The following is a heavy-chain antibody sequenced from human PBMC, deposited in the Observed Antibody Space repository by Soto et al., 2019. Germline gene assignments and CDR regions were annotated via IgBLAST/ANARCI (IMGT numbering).Heavy chain of an antibody. V-gene: IGHV3-23*01. J-gene: IGHJ5*02. CDR1: GFTFSSYA. Sequence: GGSLRLSCAASGFTFSSYAMSWVRQAPGKGLEWVSAISGSGGSTYYADSVKGRFTISRDNSKNTLYLQMNSLRAEDTAVYYCAKHVLLWFGEMDWFDPWGQGTLVTVSS. D-gene: IGHD3-10*01. CDR2: ISGSGGST. CDR3: AKHVLLWFGEMDWFDP.